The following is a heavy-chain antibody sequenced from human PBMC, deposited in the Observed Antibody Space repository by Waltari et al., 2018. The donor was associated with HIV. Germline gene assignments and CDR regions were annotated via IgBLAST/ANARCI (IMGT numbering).Heavy chain of an antibody. V-gene: IGHV3-30*02. CDR3: AKDEGDYYDSSGYSAGED. Sequence: QVQLVESGGGVVQPGGSLRLSCAASGFTFSSYGMHWVRQAPGKGLEWVAFIRYDGSNKYYADSVKWRVTISRDNYKNTLYLQMNSLRAEDTAVDYCAKDEGDYYDSSGYSAGEDWGQGTLVTVSS. J-gene: IGHJ4*02. CDR1: GFTFSSYG. CDR2: IRYDGSNK. D-gene: IGHD3-22*01.